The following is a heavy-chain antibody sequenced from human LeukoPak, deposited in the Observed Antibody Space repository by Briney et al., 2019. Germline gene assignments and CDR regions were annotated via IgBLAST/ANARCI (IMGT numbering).Heavy chain of an antibody. CDR1: GGSISSGSYY. CDR3: ARGGDYDFWSGYSNYYYMDV. D-gene: IGHD3-3*01. V-gene: IGHV4-61*02. Sequence: SQTLSLTCTVSGGSISSGSYYWSWIRQPAGKGLEWIGRIYTSGSTNYNPSLKSRVTISEDTSKNQFSLKLSSVTAADTAVYYCARGGDYDFWSGYSNYYYMDVWGKGTTVTVSS. J-gene: IGHJ6*03. CDR2: IYTSGST.